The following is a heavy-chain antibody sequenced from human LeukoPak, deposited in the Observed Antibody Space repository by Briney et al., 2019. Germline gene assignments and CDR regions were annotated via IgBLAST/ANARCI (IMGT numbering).Heavy chain of an antibody. J-gene: IGHJ3*02. CDR2: ISYDGSNK. CDR3: ARGQVIPVAGHGAVDI. V-gene: IGHV3-33*05. D-gene: IGHD6-19*01. CDR1: GFTFITYG. Sequence: GRSLRLSCAASGFTFITYGMHWVRQAPGKGLEWVAVISYDGSNKYYADSVKGRFTISRDNSKSTLYLQMNSLRAEDTAVYYCARGQVIPVAGHGAVDIWGQGTMVTVSS.